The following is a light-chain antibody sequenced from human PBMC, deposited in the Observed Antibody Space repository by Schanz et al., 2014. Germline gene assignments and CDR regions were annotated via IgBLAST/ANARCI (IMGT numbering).Light chain of an antibody. J-gene: IGLJ3*02. CDR1: SSDVGGYNY. Sequence: QSALTQPASVSGSPGQSITISCTGTSSDVGGYNYVSWYQQHPGKAPKLMIYDVTKRPSGVPDRFSGSKSGNTASLTVSGLQTEDEADYYCSSYTSSSTWVFGGGTKLTVL. V-gene: IGLV2-14*01. CDR3: SSYTSSSTWV. CDR2: DVT.